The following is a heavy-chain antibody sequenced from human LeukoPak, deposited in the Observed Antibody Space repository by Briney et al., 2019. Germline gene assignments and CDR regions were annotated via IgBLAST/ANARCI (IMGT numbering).Heavy chain of an antibody. CDR1: GYTFKDYY. J-gene: IGHJ6*02. V-gene: IGHV1-2*02. CDR3: AREGPLTTEMGDYYTLDV. Sequence: ASLKVSCKASGYTFKDYYMNWVRQAPGQGLEWMGWISPNSGATKFAQKFQGRITLTRDTSMNIASMELTRLRSDDTAIYYCAREGPLTTEMGDYYTLDVWGQGTTVIVSS. D-gene: IGHD4-11*01. CDR2: ISPNSGAT.